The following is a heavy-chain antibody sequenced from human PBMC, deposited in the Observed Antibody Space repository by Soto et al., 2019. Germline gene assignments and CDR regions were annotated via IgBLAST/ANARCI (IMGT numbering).Heavy chain of an antibody. CDR2: IWYDGSNK. D-gene: IGHD6-19*01. Sequence: QVQLVESGGGVVQPGRSLRLSCAASGFTFSSYGMHWVRQAPGKGLEWVAVIWYDGSNKYYADSVKGRFTISRDNSKNTLYLQMNSLRAEDTAVYYCAKDLEYSSGYWGQGTLVTVSS. J-gene: IGHJ4*02. CDR1: GFTFSSYG. V-gene: IGHV3-33*06. CDR3: AKDLEYSSGY.